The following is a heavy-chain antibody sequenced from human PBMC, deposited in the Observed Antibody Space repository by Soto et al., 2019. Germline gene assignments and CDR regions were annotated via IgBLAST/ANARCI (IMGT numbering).Heavy chain of an antibody. J-gene: IGHJ4*02. Sequence: QVQLQESSPGLVKPSETLSLTCTVSGGSISSYYWSWIRQPPGKGLEWIAYIYYSGSTNYNPSLKSRVTISIDTSKNQFSLKLSSVTAADTAVYYCARDGSSGYYYFDYWGLGTLVTASS. V-gene: IGHV4-59*01. CDR1: GGSISSYY. CDR2: IYYSGST. D-gene: IGHD3-22*01. CDR3: ARDGSSGYYYFDY.